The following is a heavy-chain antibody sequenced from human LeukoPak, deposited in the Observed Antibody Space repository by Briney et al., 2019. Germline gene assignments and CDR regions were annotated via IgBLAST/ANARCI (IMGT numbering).Heavy chain of an antibody. D-gene: IGHD4-23*01. CDR3: AKDPVGRNSPYYFDY. CDR2: ISDSGGRT. CDR1: GLTFSTYA. V-gene: IGHV3-23*01. Sequence: GGSLRLSCAASGLTFSTYAVNWVRQAPGKGLEWVSSISDSGGRTYYADSVKGRFTISRDNSKNTLYLQMNSLRAEDTAMYYCAKDPVGRNSPYYFDYWGQGTLVTVSS. J-gene: IGHJ4*02.